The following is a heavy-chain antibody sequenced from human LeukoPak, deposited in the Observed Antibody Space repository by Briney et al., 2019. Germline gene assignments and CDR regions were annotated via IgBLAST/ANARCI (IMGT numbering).Heavy chain of an antibody. Sequence: SQTLSLTCAVSGGSISSGGYSWSWIRQPPGKGLEWIGYINHSGSTNYNPSLKSRVTISVDTSKNQFSLKLSSVTAADTAVYYCARGNVVPATDYYYYYGMDVWGQGTTVTVSS. CDR1: GGSISSGGYS. V-gene: IGHV4-30-2*01. CDR2: INHSGST. J-gene: IGHJ6*02. D-gene: IGHD2-2*01. CDR3: ARGNVVPATDYYYYYGMDV.